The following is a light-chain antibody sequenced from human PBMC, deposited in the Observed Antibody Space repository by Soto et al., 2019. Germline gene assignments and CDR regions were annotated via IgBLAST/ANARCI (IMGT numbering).Light chain of an antibody. CDR2: GVN. J-gene: IGLJ1*01. Sequence: QSVLTQPRSVSGSPGQSVTISCTGTSSDVGGYTYVSWYQQHPGKAPKLIIYGVNKRPSGVPDRFSGSKSGNAASLTISGLQAEDEADYYCCSYAGTPYVFGSGTRSPS. CDR3: CSYAGTPYV. V-gene: IGLV2-11*01. CDR1: SSDVGGYTY.